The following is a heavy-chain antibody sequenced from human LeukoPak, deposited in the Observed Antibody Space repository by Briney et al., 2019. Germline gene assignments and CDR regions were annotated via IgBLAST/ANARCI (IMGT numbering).Heavy chain of an antibody. CDR2: ISGGGGST. V-gene: IGHV3-23*01. Sequence: LPGGSLRLSCAASGFTFSSYAMSWVRQAPGKGLEWVSAISGGGGSTYYADSVKGRLTISRDNSKNTLYLQMNSLRAEDTAVYYCAKDSYSSTLFDYWGQGTLVTVSS. CDR3: AKDSYSSTLFDY. D-gene: IGHD6-13*01. J-gene: IGHJ4*02. CDR1: GFTFSSYA.